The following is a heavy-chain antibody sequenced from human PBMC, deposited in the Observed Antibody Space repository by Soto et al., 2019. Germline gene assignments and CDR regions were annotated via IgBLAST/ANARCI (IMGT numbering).Heavy chain of an antibody. Sequence: GGSLRLSCAASGLTFSSYAMSWVRQAPGTGLEWVSAISGSRGSTYYADSGRGRFSISRDNSKNTLYLQMNSMRADDTAVYYCAKGFRFWIVVVPPSDYWGQGTLVTVSS. D-gene: IGHD3-22*01. CDR1: GLTFSSYA. V-gene: IGHV3-23*01. CDR3: AKGFRFWIVVVPPSDY. CDR2: ISGSRGST. J-gene: IGHJ4*02.